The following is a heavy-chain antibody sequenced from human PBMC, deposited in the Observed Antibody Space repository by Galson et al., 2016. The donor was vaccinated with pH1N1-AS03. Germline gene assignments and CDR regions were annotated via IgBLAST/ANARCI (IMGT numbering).Heavy chain of an antibody. CDR2: ISWNSNKI. CDR3: IKGGAASADFFDI. D-gene: IGHD3/OR15-3a*01. CDR1: GFRFDDYA. J-gene: IGHJ3*02. V-gene: IGHV3-9*01. Sequence: SLRLSCAVSGFRFDDYAMHWVRQAPGKGLEWVSSISWNSNKIDYADSVKGRFTISRDSAKNSLNVQMNSLRAEDTALYYCIKGGAASADFFDIWGQGTMVTVSS.